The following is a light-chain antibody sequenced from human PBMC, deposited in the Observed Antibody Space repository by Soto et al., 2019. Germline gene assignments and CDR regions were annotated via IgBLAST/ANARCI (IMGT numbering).Light chain of an antibody. CDR3: SSYAGSNIWV. CDR2: EVT. CDR1: SSDVGDSNS. V-gene: IGLV2-8*01. Sequence: QSALTQPPSASGSPGRSVTISCSGTSSDVGDSNSVSWYQQHPGKAPKLMICEVTKRPSGVPDRFSGSKSGNAASLTVSGLQAEDEADYYCSSYAGSNIWVFGGGTKLTVL. J-gene: IGLJ3*02.